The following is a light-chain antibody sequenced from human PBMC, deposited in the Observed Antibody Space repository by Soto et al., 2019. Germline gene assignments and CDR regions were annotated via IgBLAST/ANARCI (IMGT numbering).Light chain of an antibody. Sequence: DIQVTQSPSSLSASVGDRVTITCRASQSISSWLAWYQQKPGKAPKLLIYKASSLESGVPSRFSGSGSGTEFTLTISGLQLDDFATYYCQQYNTYRTWTFGQGTKVDI. CDR1: QSISSW. V-gene: IGKV1-5*03. J-gene: IGKJ1*01. CDR2: KAS. CDR3: QQYNTYRTWT.